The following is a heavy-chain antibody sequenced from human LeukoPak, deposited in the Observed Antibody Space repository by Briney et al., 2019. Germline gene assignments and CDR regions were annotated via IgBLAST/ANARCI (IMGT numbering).Heavy chain of an antibody. Sequence: ASVTVSCKPSVYIFTSYGISWVRQAPGQGLEWMGWISTNKGNTNYAQRLQGRVTMTTDTSTSTAYMELRSLRSDDTAIYYCVRDIQWRFDPWGQGTLVTVSS. D-gene: IGHD2-8*01. V-gene: IGHV1-18*01. J-gene: IGHJ5*02. CDR1: VYIFTSYG. CDR2: ISTNKGNT. CDR3: VRDIQWRFDP.